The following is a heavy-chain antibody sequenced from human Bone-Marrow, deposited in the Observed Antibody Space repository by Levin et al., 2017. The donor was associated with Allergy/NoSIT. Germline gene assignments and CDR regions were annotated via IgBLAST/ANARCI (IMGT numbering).Heavy chain of an antibody. CDR1: GFTFSNYA. Sequence: SCAASGFTFSNYAMHWVRQAPGKGLEWVAVISYDGSRKNFADSVTGRFTMSRDNFRNTLYLQMRSLRPEDTAVYYCARDEGFVVIENIIGGGPLDPWGQGTLVTVSS. V-gene: IGHV3-30-3*01. CDR3: ARDEGFVVIENIIGGGPLDP. J-gene: IGHJ5*02. CDR2: ISYDGSRK. D-gene: IGHD2-2*01.